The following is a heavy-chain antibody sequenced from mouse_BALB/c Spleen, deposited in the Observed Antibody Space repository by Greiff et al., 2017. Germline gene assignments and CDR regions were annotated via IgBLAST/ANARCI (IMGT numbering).Heavy chain of an antibody. CDR3: ARNGRYDWYFDV. CDR1: GFSLTSYG. V-gene: IGHV2-2*02. D-gene: IGHD2-14*01. J-gene: IGHJ1*01. CDR2: IWSGGST. Sequence: VKLVESGPGLVQPSQSLSITCTVSGFSLTSYGVHWVRQSPGKGLEWLGVIWSGGSTDYNAAFISRLSISKDNSKSQVFFKMNSLQANDTAIYYCARNGRYDWYFDVWGAGTTVTVSS.